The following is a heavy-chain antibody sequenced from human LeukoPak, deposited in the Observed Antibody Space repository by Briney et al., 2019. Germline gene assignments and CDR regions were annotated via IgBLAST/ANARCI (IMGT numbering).Heavy chain of an antibody. V-gene: IGHV4-59*01. CDR1: DDSISSFY. Sequence: SETLSLTCTVPDDSISSFYWSWIRQPSGKGLEWIGYIYYSGSTNYNPSLKSRVTISVDTSKNQFSLKLSSVTAADTAVYYCARDRYYFDYWGQGTLVTVSS. CDR2: IYYSGST. J-gene: IGHJ4*02. CDR3: ARDRYYFDY.